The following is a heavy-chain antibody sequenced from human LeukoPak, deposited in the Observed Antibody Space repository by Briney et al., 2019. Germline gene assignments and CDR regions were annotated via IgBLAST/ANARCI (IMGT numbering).Heavy chain of an antibody. CDR1: GFTFSSYW. D-gene: IGHD2-21*02. J-gene: IGHJ4*02. V-gene: IGHV3-7*01. CDR3: ARDTDYCGGDCYSDY. Sequence: PGGSLRLSCAASGFTFSSYWMSWVRQAPGKGLEWVANIKQDGSEKYYVDSVKGRFTISRDNAKNSLYLQMNSLRAEDTAVYYCARDTDYCGGDCYSDYWGQGNLVTVSS. CDR2: IKQDGSEK.